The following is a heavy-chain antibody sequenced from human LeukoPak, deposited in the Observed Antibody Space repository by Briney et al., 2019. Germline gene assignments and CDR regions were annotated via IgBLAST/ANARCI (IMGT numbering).Heavy chain of an antibody. D-gene: IGHD6-19*01. V-gene: IGHV3-23*01. Sequence: PGGSLRLSCAASGFTFSAFGMNWVRQAPGKGLEWVSTITNSGGSTYYVDSVKGRFTISRDNSKNTLYLQMNSLRAEDTAVYYCATGKAVAVNYWGQGTLVTVSS. J-gene: IGHJ4*02. CDR1: GFTFSAFG. CDR2: ITNSGGST. CDR3: ATGKAVAVNY.